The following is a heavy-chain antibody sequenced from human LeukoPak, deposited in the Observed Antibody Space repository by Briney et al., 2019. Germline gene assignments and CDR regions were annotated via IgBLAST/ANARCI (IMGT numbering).Heavy chain of an antibody. J-gene: IGHJ5*02. Sequence: ASVKVSCKAYEYTFTGYYMHWVRQAPGQGLEWIGWINPNSGGTNYAEKFQGGVTMTRDTSIRTAYMELTGLTSDDTAIYYCARDLSRDNWFDPWGQGTLVSVSS. V-gene: IGHV1-2*02. CDR1: EYTFTGYY. CDR2: INPNSGGT. CDR3: ARDLSRDNWFDP.